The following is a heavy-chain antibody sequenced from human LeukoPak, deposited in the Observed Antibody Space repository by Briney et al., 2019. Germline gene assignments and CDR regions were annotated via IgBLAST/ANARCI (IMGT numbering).Heavy chain of an antibody. V-gene: IGHV3-13*01. CDR1: GFTFSSYD. D-gene: IGHD4-11*01. CDR3: ARGATTVTTKHYYGMDV. Sequence: PGGSLRLSCAASGFTFSSYDMHWVRQATGKGLEWVSAIGTAGDTYYPGSVKGRFTISRENAKNSLYLQMNSLRAEDTAVYYCARGATTVTTKHYYGMDVWGQGTTVTVSS. J-gene: IGHJ6*02. CDR2: IGTAGDT.